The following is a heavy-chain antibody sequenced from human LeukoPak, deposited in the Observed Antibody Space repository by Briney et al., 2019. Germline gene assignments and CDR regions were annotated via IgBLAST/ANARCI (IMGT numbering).Heavy chain of an antibody. J-gene: IGHJ4*02. D-gene: IGHD3-10*01. CDR1: GFTFSSYG. CDR2: ISYDGSNK. Sequence: GGSLRLSCAASGFTFSSYGMHWVRQAPGKGLEWVAVISYDGSNKYCADSVKGRFTISRDNSKNTLYLQMNSLRAEDTAVYYCAKDGDGSADYWGQGTLVTVSS. CDR3: AKDGDGSADY. V-gene: IGHV3-30*18.